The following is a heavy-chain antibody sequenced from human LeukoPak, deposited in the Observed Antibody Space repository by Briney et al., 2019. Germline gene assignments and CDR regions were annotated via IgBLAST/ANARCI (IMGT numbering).Heavy chain of an antibody. Sequence: GGSLRLSCAASGFTFSTYSMNWVRQAPGKGLEWVSSISSSSTYIYYADSVKGRFTISRDNAKNSLYLQMNSLRAEDTAVYYCARDLNTGYSSGWYIDYWGQGTLVTVSS. D-gene: IGHD6-19*01. CDR3: ARDLNTGYSSGWYIDY. CDR1: GFTFSTYS. CDR2: ISSSSTYI. V-gene: IGHV3-21*01. J-gene: IGHJ4*02.